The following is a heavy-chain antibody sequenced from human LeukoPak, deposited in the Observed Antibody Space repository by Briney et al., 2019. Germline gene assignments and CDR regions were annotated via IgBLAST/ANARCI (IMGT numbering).Heavy chain of an antibody. CDR1: GFTFSSYS. CDR3: ARDAYYYDSSGYRGVVDY. J-gene: IGHJ4*02. Sequence: GGSLRLSCAASGFTFSSYSMNWVRQAPGKGLEWVSSISSSSSYIYYADSVKGRFTISRDNAKNSLYLQMNSLRAEDTAVYYCARDAYYYDSSGYRGVVDYWGQGTLATVSS. CDR2: ISSSSSYI. V-gene: IGHV3-21*01. D-gene: IGHD3-22*01.